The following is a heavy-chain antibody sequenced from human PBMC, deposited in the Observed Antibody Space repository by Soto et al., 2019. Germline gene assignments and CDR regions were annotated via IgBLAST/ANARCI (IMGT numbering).Heavy chain of an antibody. J-gene: IGHJ4*02. CDR1: GFTFSDYY. D-gene: IGHD3-22*01. V-gene: IGHV3-11*01. CDR2: ISSNGSII. Sequence: GGSLRLSCAASGFTFSDYYMSWIRQAPGKGLEWVSYISSNGSIIYYADSVKGRFTISRDNAKNSLYLQLNSLRAEDTAVYYCARDLGYYASDGYFDYWGQGTVVTVSS. CDR3: ARDLGYYASDGYFDY.